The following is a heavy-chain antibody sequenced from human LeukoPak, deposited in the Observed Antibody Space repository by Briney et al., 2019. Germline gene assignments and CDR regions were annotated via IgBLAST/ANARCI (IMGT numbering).Heavy chain of an antibody. CDR2: ISSSASTI. Sequence: PWGSLRLSCAASGFTFSSYSMNWVRQAPGKGLEWVSYISSSASTIYYADSVKGRFTISRDNAKNSLYLQMSSLRVEDTAVYYCARDPSTRYYYDSSGYYSPEGYYFDYWGQGTLVTVSS. D-gene: IGHD3-22*01. V-gene: IGHV3-48*04. CDR1: GFTFSSYS. CDR3: ARDPSTRYYYDSSGYYSPEGYYFDY. J-gene: IGHJ4*02.